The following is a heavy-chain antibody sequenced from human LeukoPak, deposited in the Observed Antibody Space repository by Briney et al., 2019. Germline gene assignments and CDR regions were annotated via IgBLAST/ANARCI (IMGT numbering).Heavy chain of an antibody. J-gene: IGHJ6*02. D-gene: IGHD3-22*01. V-gene: IGHV1-2*02. CDR1: GYTFTGYY. CDR2: INPNSGGT. Sequence: VASVKVSCKASGYTFTGYYMHWVRQAPGQGLEWMGWINPNSGGTNYTQKFQGRVTMTRDTSISTAYMELSRLRSDDTAVYYCARDRVVISSHTYYYYGMDVWGQGTTVTVSS. CDR3: ARDRVVISSHTYYYYGMDV.